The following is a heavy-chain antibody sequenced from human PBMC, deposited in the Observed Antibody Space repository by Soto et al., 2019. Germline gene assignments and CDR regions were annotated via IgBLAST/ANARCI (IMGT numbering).Heavy chain of an antibody. CDR2: VSNTGNT. CDR3: ARCRFYSSTWYTAFDI. Sequence: SETLSLTCSVSGGSIRGGYYWGWVRQPPGKGLEWIGCVSNTGNTYQGPSLKSRLIISADTPNNQFSLRLSSVTAEDTAVYYCARCRFYSSTWYTAFDIWGHGTAVTVSS. V-gene: IGHV4-39*01. J-gene: IGHJ3*02. CDR1: GGSIRGGYY. D-gene: IGHD6-13*01.